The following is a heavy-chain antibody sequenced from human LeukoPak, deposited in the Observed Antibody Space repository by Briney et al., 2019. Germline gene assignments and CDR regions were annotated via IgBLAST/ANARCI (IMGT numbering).Heavy chain of an antibody. V-gene: IGHV4-61*02. CDR2: VHSSGDI. CDR3: ARGASPKDAVFFDY. CDR1: GVSITSGSFY. J-gene: IGHJ4*02. Sequence: PAQTLSLTCSVSGVSITSGSFYWGWIRQSAGKGLEWIGRVHSSGDIYHNAAVRSRAAVSGDASKNQFSLQLNSVTAADTAVYYCARGASPKDAVFFDYWGQGALITVSS. D-gene: IGHD3-16*01.